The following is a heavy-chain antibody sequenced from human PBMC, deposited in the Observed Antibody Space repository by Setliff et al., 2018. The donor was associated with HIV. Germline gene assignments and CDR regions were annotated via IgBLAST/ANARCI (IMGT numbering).Heavy chain of an antibody. Sequence: KPSETLSLTCTVSGGSISSSSYYWGWIRQPPGKGLEWIGSIYYSGSTYYNPSLKSRVTISVDTSKNQFSLKLSSVTAADTAVYYCGRSRGKDGYFDLWGRGTLVTVSS. J-gene: IGHJ2*01. V-gene: IGHV4-39*07. D-gene: IGHD3-16*01. CDR3: GRSRGKDGYFDL. CDR1: GGSISSSSYY. CDR2: IYYSGST.